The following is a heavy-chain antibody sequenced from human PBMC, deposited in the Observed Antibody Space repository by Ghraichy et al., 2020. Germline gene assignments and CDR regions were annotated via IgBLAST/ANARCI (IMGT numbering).Heavy chain of an antibody. Sequence: GGSLRLSCAASGFTFSAYAIHWVRQAPDKGLEWVAVISSDGINKYYADSVKGRFTFSRDNSKNTVYLQMNGLRPEDTSVYYCARGEEWEMGLDYWGQGTLVTVSS. D-gene: IGHD1-26*01. CDR1: GFTFSAYA. V-gene: IGHV3-30*04. CDR3: ARGEEWEMGLDY. J-gene: IGHJ4*02. CDR2: ISSDGINK.